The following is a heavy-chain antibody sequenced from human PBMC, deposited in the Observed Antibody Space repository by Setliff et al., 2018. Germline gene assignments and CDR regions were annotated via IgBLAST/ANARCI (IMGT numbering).Heavy chain of an antibody. Sequence: SETLSLTCAVSGYSISSGYYRGWIRQPPGKGLEWIGNIYNSGSTYYNPSLKSRVTISVDNSKNQFSLKLTSVTAADTAVYYCARHGLQFLEWLSAFDYWGQGTLVTVSS. J-gene: IGHJ4*02. CDR1: GYSISSGYY. CDR3: ARHGLQFLEWLSAFDY. D-gene: IGHD3-3*01. CDR2: IYNSGST. V-gene: IGHV4-38-2*01.